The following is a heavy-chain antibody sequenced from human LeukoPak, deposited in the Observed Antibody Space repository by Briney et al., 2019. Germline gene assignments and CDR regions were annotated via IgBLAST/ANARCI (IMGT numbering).Heavy chain of an antibody. D-gene: IGHD6-19*01. CDR1: GYSFTSYW. V-gene: IGHV5-51*01. CDR3: ARLRSSGWYGDAFDI. Sequence: GESLKISCKGSGYSFTSYWIGWVRQMPGKGLEWMGIIYPGDSDTRYSPSFQGQVTISADKSISTAYLQWSSLKASDTAMYYCARLRSSGWYGDAFDIRGQGTMVTVSS. CDR2: IYPGDSDT. J-gene: IGHJ3*02.